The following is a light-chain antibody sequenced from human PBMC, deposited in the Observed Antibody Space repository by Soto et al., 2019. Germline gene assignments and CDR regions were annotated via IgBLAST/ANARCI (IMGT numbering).Light chain of an antibody. V-gene: IGKV1-5*01. CDR2: DAS. J-gene: IGKJ1*01. CDR3: HQYNSYTWT. Sequence: IQMTQSPSTLSASVGDRVTITCRASQSVSDWLAWYQQKPGKAPKLRIYDASRLESAVPSRFSGSGSQTEITLTISSLHPDDFATYYCHQYNSYTWTFGQGTKVDIK. CDR1: QSVSDW.